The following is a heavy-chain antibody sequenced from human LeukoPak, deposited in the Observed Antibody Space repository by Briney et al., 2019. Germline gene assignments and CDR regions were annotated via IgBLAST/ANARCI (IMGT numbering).Heavy chain of an antibody. CDR3: VKDIRGYSGSDPTDY. V-gene: IGHV3-64D*06. CDR2: ISSNGDNT. D-gene: IGHD5-12*01. CDR1: GFTFSSYA. J-gene: IGHJ4*02. Sequence: GGSLRLSCSASGFTFSSYAMRWVRQAPGKGLEYVSAISSNGDNTYYTDSVKGRFTISRDNSKNTLYLQMSSLRAEDTAVYYCVKDIRGYSGSDPTDYRGQGTLVTVSS.